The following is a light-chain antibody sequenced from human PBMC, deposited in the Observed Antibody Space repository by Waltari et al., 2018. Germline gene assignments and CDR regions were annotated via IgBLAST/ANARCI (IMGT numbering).Light chain of an antibody. CDR1: TPNIGAGYH. Sequence: QSVLTQPPSVSGAPGQRVTIPRTGRTPNIGAGYHLHWYQHLPGPAPKLPIYGNSNRPSGVPDRFSGSKSGTSASLAITGLQAEDEADYYCQSYDSSLSVYVVFGGGTKLTVL. CDR2: GNS. J-gene: IGLJ2*01. CDR3: QSYDSSLSVYVV. V-gene: IGLV1-40*01.